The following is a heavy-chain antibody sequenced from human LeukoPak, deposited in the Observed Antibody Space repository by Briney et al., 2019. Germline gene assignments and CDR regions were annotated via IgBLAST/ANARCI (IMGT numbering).Heavy chain of an antibody. V-gene: IGHV4-59*08. Sequence: SETLSLTCTVSGGSISSDYWSWIRLPPGKGLEWIGYIYYSGSSNYNPSLKSRVTMSADMSKNQFSLKLTSVTAADTAVYYCARRLRQNLFDPWGQGTLVTVSS. CDR1: GGSISSDY. J-gene: IGHJ5*02. CDR2: IYYSGSS. D-gene: IGHD4-17*01. CDR3: ARRLRQNLFDP.